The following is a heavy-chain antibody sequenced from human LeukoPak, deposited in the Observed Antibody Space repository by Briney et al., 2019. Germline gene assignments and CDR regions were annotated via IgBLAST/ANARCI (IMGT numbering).Heavy chain of an antibody. V-gene: IGHV3-48*04. CDR2: ISSSSSTI. J-gene: IGHJ4*02. Sequence: GGSLRLSCAASGFTFSSYSMNWVRQAPGKGLEWVSYISSSSSTIYYAGSVKGRFTISRDNAKNSLYLQMNSLRAEDTAVYYCARGTWSGYGVYFDYWGQGTLVTVSS. D-gene: IGHD3-3*01. CDR3: ARGTWSGYGVYFDY. CDR1: GFTFSSYS.